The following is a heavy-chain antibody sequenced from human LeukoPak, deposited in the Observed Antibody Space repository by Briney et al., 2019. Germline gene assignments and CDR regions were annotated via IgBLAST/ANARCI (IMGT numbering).Heavy chain of an antibody. CDR3: ARDGSDGYNLSFDY. CDR2: IIPIFGTA. CDR1: GGTFSSYA. V-gene: IGHV1-69*05. Sequence: SVKVSCKASGGTFSSYAISWVRQAPGQGLEWMGRIIPIFGTANYEQKFQGRVTITTDESTSTAYMELSSLRSEDTAVYYCARDGSDGYNLSFDYWGQGTLVTVSS. D-gene: IGHD5-24*01. J-gene: IGHJ4*02.